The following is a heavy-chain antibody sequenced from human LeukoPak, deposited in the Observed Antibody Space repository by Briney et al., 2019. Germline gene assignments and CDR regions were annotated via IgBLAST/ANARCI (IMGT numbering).Heavy chain of an antibody. J-gene: IGHJ5*02. Sequence: PGGSLRLSCTASGFTFGDYAMTWVRQAPGKGLEWVGFIRSKAYGGTIEYAASVKGRFTISRDDSKSSAYLQMNSLKTEDTAVYYCARESGSSWYPNWFDPWGQGTLVTVSS. CDR3: ARESGSSWYPNWFDP. V-gene: IGHV3-49*04. CDR1: GFTFGDYA. D-gene: IGHD6-13*01. CDR2: IRSKAYGGTI.